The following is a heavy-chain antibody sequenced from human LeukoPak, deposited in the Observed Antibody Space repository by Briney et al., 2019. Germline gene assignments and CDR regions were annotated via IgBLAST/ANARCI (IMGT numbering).Heavy chain of an antibody. J-gene: IGHJ5*02. D-gene: IGHD1-14*01. CDR3: ARARRYS. Sequence: PSETLSLTCAVYGGSFSGYYWSWIRQPPGKGLEWIGEINHSGSTNYNPSLKSRVTISVDTSKNQFSLTLNSVTAADTAVYYCARARRYSWGQGTLVTVSS. CDR2: INHSGST. CDR1: GGSFSGYY. V-gene: IGHV4-34*01.